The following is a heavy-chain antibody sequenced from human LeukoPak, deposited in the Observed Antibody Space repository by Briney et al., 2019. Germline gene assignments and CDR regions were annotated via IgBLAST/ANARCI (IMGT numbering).Heavy chain of an antibody. V-gene: IGHV4-4*07. CDR1: GGSISSYY. Sequence: SETLSLTCTVSGGSISSYYWSWIRQPAGKGLEWIGRIYTSGSTNYNPSLKSRVTMSVDTSKNQFSLKLSSVTAADTAVYYCARERGGYCSGGSCLNSFDYWGQGTLVTVSS. J-gene: IGHJ4*02. CDR2: IYTSGST. CDR3: ARERGGYCSGGSCLNSFDY. D-gene: IGHD2-15*01.